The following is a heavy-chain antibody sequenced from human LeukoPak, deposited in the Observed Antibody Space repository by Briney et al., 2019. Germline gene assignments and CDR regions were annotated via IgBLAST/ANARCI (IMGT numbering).Heavy chain of an antibody. D-gene: IGHD6-19*01. V-gene: IGHV4-59*01. Sequence: SETLSLTCTVSDGSISSYYWSWIRQPPGEGLEWIGQSYFSGSTNYNPSLKSRVTISVDTSKNQFSLKLSSVTAADTAVYYCARYTSGWRSFDIWGQGTMVTVSS. CDR1: DGSISSYY. CDR2: SYFSGST. CDR3: ARYTSGWRSFDI. J-gene: IGHJ3*02.